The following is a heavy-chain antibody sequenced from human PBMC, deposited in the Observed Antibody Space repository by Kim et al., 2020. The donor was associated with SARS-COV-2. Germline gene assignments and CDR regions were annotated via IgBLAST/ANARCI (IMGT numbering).Heavy chain of an antibody. V-gene: IGHV4-31*03. CDR1: GGSISSGGYY. CDR2: IYYSGST. Sequence: SETLSLTCTVSGGSISSGGYYWSWIRQHPGKGLEWIGYIYYSGSTYYNPSLKSRVTISVDTSKNQFSLKLSSVTAADTAVYYCARVGAAAGHWFDPWGQGTLVTVSS. CDR3: ARVGAAAGHWFDP. J-gene: IGHJ5*02. D-gene: IGHD6-13*01.